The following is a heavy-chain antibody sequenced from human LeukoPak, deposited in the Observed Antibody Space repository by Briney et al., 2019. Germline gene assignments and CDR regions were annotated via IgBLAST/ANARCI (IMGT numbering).Heavy chain of an antibody. V-gene: IGHV3-48*02. CDR2: IDGSGDTI. CDR1: GFTFSDYS. Sequence: GGSLRLSCAASGFTFSDYSMNWVRQAPGKGLEWVSYIDGSGDTIYYADSVKGRFTISRDNAKNSLDLQMNSLRDEDTAVYYCSRQIDCWGEGTLVTVSS. CDR3: SRQIDC. J-gene: IGHJ4*02.